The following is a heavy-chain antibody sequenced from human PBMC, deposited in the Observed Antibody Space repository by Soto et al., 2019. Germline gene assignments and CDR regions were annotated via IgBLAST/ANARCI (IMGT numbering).Heavy chain of an antibody. D-gene: IGHD3-16*01. V-gene: IGHV3-66*01. J-gene: IGHJ4*02. CDR1: GFTVSTKY. CDR3: ARDPWAADY. Sequence: EVQLVESGGGLVQPGGSLRLSCAASGFTVSTKYMSWVRQAPGKGLEWVSVIYSGGSTFYADSVRGRFTISRDNSKNTVNLQMTGLGAEDTAVYYCARDPWAADYWGQGTLVTVSS. CDR2: IYSGGST.